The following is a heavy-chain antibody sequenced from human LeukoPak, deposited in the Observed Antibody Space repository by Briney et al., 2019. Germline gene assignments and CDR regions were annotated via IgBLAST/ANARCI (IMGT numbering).Heavy chain of an antibody. CDR3: ARSRDGYNTPNDY. CDR2: IKQDGSEK. CDR1: GFTFSSYA. Sequence: PGGSLRLSCAASGFTFSSYAMHWVRQAPGKGLEWVANIKQDGSEKYYVDSVKGRFTISRDNAKNSLYLQMNSLRAEDTAVYYCARSRDGYNTPNDYWGQGTLVTVSS. D-gene: IGHD5-24*01. V-gene: IGHV3-7*01. J-gene: IGHJ4*02.